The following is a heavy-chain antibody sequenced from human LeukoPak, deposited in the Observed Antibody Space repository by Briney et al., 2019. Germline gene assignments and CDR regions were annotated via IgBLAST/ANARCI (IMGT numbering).Heavy chain of an antibody. V-gene: IGHV4-59*01. Sequence: SEALSLTCTVSGISISSYYWSWIRQPPGKGLEWIGYIYYSGSTNYNPSLKSRVTISVDTSKNQFSLKLSSVTAADTAVYYCARARPARYYYDSSGYYGSWGQGTMVTVSS. CDR2: IYYSGST. J-gene: IGHJ3*01. CDR3: ARARPARYYYDSSGYYGS. CDR1: GISISSYY. D-gene: IGHD3-22*01.